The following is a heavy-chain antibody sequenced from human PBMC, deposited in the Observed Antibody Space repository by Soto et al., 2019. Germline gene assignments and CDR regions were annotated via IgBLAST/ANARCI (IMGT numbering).Heavy chain of an antibody. CDR3: ARTYYYGSGMYLYYSYGMDV. Sequence: SETLSLTCTVSGGSISSGGYYCSWIRQHPGKGLEWIGYIYYSGSTYYNPSRKSRVTISVDTSKNQFSLKLSSVTAADTAVYYWARTYYYGSGMYLYYSYGMDVWAQGTTVPVSS. V-gene: IGHV4-31*03. CDR1: GGSISSGGYY. CDR2: IYYSGST. D-gene: IGHD3-10*01. J-gene: IGHJ6*02.